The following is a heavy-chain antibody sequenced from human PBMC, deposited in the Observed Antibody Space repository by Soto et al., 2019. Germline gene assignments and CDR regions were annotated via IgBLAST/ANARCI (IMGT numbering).Heavy chain of an antibody. CDR2: IYNNGGS. D-gene: IGHD3-16*01. V-gene: IGHV4-30-2*01. J-gene: IGHJ4*02. Sequence: SETLSLTCVVSGASISSGEYAWNWVRQPPGKGLEWLGYIYNNGGSYYNPSLKSRVSISLDRSKNHFSLRLDSVTAADTGLYFCARGDKNNDYYFDHWGQGTLVTVSS. CDR1: GASISSGEYA. CDR3: ARGDKNNDYYFDH.